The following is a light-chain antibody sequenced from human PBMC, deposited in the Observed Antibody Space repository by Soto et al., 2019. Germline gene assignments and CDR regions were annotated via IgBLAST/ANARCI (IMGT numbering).Light chain of an antibody. Sequence: QSVLTQPPSVSGAPGQRVTISCTGSSSNIGAGYDVHWYQQLPGTAPKLLIYGNINRPSGVPDRFSGSKSGTSATLGITGFQTGDEADYYCGSWDSSLSAYVFGTGTKLTVL. J-gene: IGLJ1*01. CDR3: GSWDSSLSAYV. CDR1: SSNIGAGYD. CDR2: GNI. V-gene: IGLV1-40*01.